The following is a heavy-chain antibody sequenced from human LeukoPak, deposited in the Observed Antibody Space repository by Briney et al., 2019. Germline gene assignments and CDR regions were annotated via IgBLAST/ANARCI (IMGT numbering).Heavy chain of an antibody. CDR2: MNPNSGNT. CDR1: GYTFTSYD. CDR3: ARGPPTRYSSGWYGNDY. D-gene: IGHD6-19*01. Sequence: ASVKVSCKASGYTFTSYDINWVRQATGQGLEWMGWMNPNSGNTGYAQKFQGRVTMTRNTSISTAYMELSSPRSEDTAVYYCARGPPTRYSSGWYGNDYWGQGTLVTVSS. V-gene: IGHV1-8*01. J-gene: IGHJ4*02.